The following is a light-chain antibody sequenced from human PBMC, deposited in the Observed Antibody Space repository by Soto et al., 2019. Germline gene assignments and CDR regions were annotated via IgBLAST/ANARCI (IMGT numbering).Light chain of an antibody. V-gene: IGLV1-44*01. CDR3: AAWDDSLRGVV. CDR1: SSNIGSHT. Sequence: QLVLTQPPSASGTPGQRVTISCSGSSSNIGSHTVNWYQQLPGTAPKLLIYNNNQRPSGVPDRFSGSRSGTSASLAISGLQSEDEADFYCAAWDDSLRGVVFGGGTKLTVL. J-gene: IGLJ2*01. CDR2: NNN.